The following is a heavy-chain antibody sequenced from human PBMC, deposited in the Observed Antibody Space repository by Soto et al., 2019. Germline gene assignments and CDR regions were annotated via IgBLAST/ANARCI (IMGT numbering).Heavy chain of an antibody. CDR1: GGSISSGGYF. D-gene: IGHD3-10*01. J-gene: IGHJ4*02. CDR3: AREYYYGSGPWY. Sequence: SETLSLTCTVSGGSISSGGYFWSWIRQPPGKGLEWIGNIFYSGTTYYNPSLKSRVTISVDTSKNQFSLKLSSVTAADTAVYYCAREYYYGSGPWYWGQGTLVTVSS. V-gene: IGHV4-31*03. CDR2: IFYSGTT.